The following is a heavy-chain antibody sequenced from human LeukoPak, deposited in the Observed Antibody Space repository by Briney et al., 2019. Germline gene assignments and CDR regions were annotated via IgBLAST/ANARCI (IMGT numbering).Heavy chain of an antibody. Sequence: GGSLRLSCAASGFTFSSYSRNWVRQAPGKGLEWVSSISSSSSYINYADSVKGRFTISRDNAKNSLYLQMNSLRAEDTAVYYCARAFYDILTGLAYYFDYWGQGTLVTVSS. CDR3: ARAFYDILTGLAYYFDY. D-gene: IGHD3-9*01. J-gene: IGHJ4*02. V-gene: IGHV3-21*01. CDR2: ISSSSSYI. CDR1: GFTFSSYS.